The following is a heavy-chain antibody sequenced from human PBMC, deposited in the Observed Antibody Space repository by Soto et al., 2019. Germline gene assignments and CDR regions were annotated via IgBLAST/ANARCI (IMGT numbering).Heavy chain of an antibody. J-gene: IGHJ4*02. CDR2: TYYSGST. Sequence: QVQLQESAPGQVKASQTLSLTCTVSGVSMSSGGYYWSWIRQHQGKCLEWLGYTYYSGSTYYNPSLKSRVIIAVDTSKDQFSLKLSSVTVADTAVYYCVRAFYGAGSYCLDYWGQGTLVTVSS. CDR3: VRAFYGAGSYCLDY. CDR1: GVSMSSGGYY. D-gene: IGHD3-10*01. V-gene: IGHV4-31*03.